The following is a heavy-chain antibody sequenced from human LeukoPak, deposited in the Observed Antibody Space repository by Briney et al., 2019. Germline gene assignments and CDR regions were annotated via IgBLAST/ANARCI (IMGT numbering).Heavy chain of an antibody. Sequence: GGSLRLSCAASGFTFSSYATRWVRQSPGKGLEWVSLIGGSGLTAYYADSVKGRFTISRDNSKNTLYLQMNSLRAEDTAVYYCARGYESGEWGQGTLVTVSS. V-gene: IGHV3-23*01. J-gene: IGHJ4*02. CDR2: IGGSGLTA. D-gene: IGHD5-12*01. CDR1: GFTFSSYA. CDR3: ARGYESGE.